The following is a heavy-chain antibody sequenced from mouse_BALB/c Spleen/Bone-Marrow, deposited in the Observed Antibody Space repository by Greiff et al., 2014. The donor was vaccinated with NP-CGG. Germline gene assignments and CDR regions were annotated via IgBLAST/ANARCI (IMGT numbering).Heavy chain of an antibody. CDR2: IWRGGST. CDR3: AKVGYDVGYYAMDY. V-gene: IGHV2-5*01. J-gene: IGHJ4*01. Sequence: QVHVKQSGPGLVQPSQSLSMTCTVSGFSLTSYGVHWVRQSPGKGLEWLGVIWRGGSTDYNAAFMSRLSITKDNSKSQVFFKMNSLQADDTAIYYCAKVGYDVGYYAMDYWGQGTSVTVSS. CDR1: GFSLTSYG. D-gene: IGHD2-2*01.